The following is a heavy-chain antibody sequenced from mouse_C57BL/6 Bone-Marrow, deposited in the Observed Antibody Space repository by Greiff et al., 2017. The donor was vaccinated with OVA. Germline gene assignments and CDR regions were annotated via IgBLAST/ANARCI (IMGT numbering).Heavy chain of an antibody. CDR1: GYTFTDYE. Sequence: QVQLKESGAELVRPGASVTLSCKASGYTFTDYEMHWVKQTPVHGLEWIGAIDPATGGTAYNQKFKGKAILTADKSSSTAYMELRSLTSEDSAVXYCARGYSNYYAMDYWGQGTSVTVSS. CDR3: ARGYSNYYAMDY. J-gene: IGHJ4*01. V-gene: IGHV1-15*01. D-gene: IGHD2-5*01. CDR2: IDPATGGT.